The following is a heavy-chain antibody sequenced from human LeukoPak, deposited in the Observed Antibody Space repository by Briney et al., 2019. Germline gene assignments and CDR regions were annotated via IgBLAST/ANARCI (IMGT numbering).Heavy chain of an antibody. D-gene: IGHD6-13*01. CDR3: ARDMKAAAGTAGAAA. CDR2: INPNSGCT. J-gene: IGHJ5*02. CDR1: GYTFTGYY. Sequence: ASVKVSCKASGYTFTGYYMHWVRQAPGQGLEWMGWINPNSGCTNYAQKFQGRVTMTRDTSISTAYMELSRLRSDDTAVYYCARDMKAAAGTAGAAAWGQGTLVTVSS. V-gene: IGHV1-2*02.